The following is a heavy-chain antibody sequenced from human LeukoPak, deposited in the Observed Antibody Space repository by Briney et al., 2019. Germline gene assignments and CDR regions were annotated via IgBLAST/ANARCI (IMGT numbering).Heavy chain of an antibody. V-gene: IGHV4-61*02. CDR2: IYTTGST. J-gene: IGHJ4*02. Sequence: SQTLSLTCTVSGGSISSSSYYWSRIRQTAGKGLEWIGRIYTTGSTNYNPSLKSRVTMSVDTSKNQFSLKLSSVTAADTAVYYCARDSSGYYYLFDYRGQGTLVTVSS. CDR3: ARDSSGYYYLFDY. D-gene: IGHD3-22*01. CDR1: GGSISSSSYY.